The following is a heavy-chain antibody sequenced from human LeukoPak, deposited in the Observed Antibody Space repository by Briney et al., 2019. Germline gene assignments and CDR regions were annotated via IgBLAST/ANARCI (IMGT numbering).Heavy chain of an antibody. CDR1: GFTVSSNY. J-gene: IGHJ6*02. D-gene: IGHD4-17*01. V-gene: IGHV3-53*01. Sequence: GGSLRLSCAASGFTVSSNYMSWVRQAPGKGLEWVSVIYSGGSTYYADSVKGRFTISRDNSKNTLYLQMNSLRAEDTAVYYCAKGDYGDYPHYYGMDVWGQGTTVTVSS. CDR2: IYSGGST. CDR3: AKGDYGDYPHYYGMDV.